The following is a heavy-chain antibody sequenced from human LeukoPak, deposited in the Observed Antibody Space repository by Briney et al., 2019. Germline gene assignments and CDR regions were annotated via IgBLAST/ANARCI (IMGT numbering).Heavy chain of an antibody. J-gene: IGHJ4*02. Sequence: GGSLRLSCAASGFTFSSYAMSWVRQAPGKGLEWVSAISGSGGSTYYADSVKGRFTISRDNSKNTLYLQMNSLRAEDTAVYYCAKDHGVAAAGIPKLFDYWGQGTLVTVSS. CDR3: AKDHGVAAAGIPKLFDY. V-gene: IGHV3-23*01. CDR1: GFTFSSYA. D-gene: IGHD6-13*01. CDR2: ISGSGGST.